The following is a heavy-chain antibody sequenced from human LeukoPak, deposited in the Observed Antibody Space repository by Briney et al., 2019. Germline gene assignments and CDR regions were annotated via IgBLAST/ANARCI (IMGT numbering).Heavy chain of an antibody. Sequence: GASVKVSCKASGYTFTSHDINWVRQATGQGLEWMGWMNPNSGNTGYAQKFQGRVTMTRNTSISTAYMELSSLRSEDTAVYYCARDFYTAMETTDFGYWGQGTLVTVSS. CDR2: MNPNSGNT. CDR3: ARDFYTAMETTDFGY. V-gene: IGHV1-8*01. J-gene: IGHJ4*02. D-gene: IGHD5-18*01. CDR1: GYTFTSHD.